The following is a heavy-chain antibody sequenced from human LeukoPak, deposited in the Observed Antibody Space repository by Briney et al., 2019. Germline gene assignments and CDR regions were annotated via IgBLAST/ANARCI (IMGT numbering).Heavy chain of an antibody. Sequence: PSETLSLTCTVSGGSISSGDYYWSWIRQPPGKGLEWIGYIYYSGSTYYNPSLKSRVTISVDTSKNQFSLKLSSVTAADTAVYYCARLGYSSGWYEDYFDYWAREPWSPSPQ. CDR3: ARLGYSSGWYEDYFDY. V-gene: IGHV4-30-4*08. J-gene: IGHJ4*02. D-gene: IGHD6-19*01. CDR2: IYYSGST. CDR1: GGSISSGDYY.